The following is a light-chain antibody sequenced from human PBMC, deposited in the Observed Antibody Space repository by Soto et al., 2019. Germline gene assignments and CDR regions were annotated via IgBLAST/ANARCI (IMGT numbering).Light chain of an antibody. Sequence: QSALTQPPSASGSPGQPVTISCTGTSSDVGGYNYVSWYQQHPGKVPKLMIYEVSQRPSGVPDRFSGSKSGNTASLTVSGLQAEDEADYYCSSYAGSNNLVFGGGTKLTVL. V-gene: IGLV2-8*01. CDR1: SSDVGGYNY. CDR3: SSYAGSNNLV. CDR2: EVS. J-gene: IGLJ2*01.